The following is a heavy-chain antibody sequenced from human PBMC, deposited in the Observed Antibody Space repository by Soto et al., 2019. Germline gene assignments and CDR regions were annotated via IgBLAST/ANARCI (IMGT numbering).Heavy chain of an antibody. CDR3: ARGDYGTGGYPFPYFDY. Sequence: HEHLVQSGAEVKRPGASLKVSCKASGYSFTGYYIHWVRQAPGQGLEWMGWINPDSGATNYAQNLQGRGNLTRDTSISTASMDLTSLTSDDTAVYYCARGDYGTGGYPFPYFDYWGQGTLVIVSS. CDR2: INPDSGAT. J-gene: IGHJ4*02. D-gene: IGHD2-8*02. V-gene: IGHV1-2*02. CDR1: GYSFTGYY.